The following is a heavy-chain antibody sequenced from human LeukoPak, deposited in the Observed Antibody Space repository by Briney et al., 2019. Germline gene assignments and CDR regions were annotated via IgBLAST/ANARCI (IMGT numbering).Heavy chain of an antibody. Sequence: PGGSLRLSCAASGFTVSSNYMSWVRQAPGKGLERVSVIYSGGSSYYADSVEGRFTISRDNSKNTLYLQMNSLRAEDTAVYYCARAIVDCSSTSCYAFDIWGQGTMVTVSS. CDR2: IYSGGSS. CDR1: GFTVSSNY. V-gene: IGHV3-66*01. CDR3: ARAIVDCSSTSCYAFDI. J-gene: IGHJ3*02. D-gene: IGHD2-2*01.